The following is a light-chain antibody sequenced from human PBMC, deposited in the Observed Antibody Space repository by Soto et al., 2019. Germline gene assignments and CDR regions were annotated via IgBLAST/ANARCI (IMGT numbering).Light chain of an antibody. V-gene: IGKV3-15*01. CDR3: QHFTRWPYT. CDR2: DTS. Sequence: EIVMTQSPATLSVSPGERATLSCRASQSVSSSLAWYQQKPGKGPRLLIYDTSTRATGIPARFSGSGSGTEFTLTISSLQSEDFAIYYCQHFTRWPYTFGQGTKLVIK. J-gene: IGKJ2*01. CDR1: QSVSSS.